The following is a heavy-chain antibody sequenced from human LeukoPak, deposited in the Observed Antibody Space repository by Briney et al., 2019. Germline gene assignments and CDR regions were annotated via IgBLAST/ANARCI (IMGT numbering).Heavy chain of an antibody. D-gene: IGHD6-13*01. Sequence: ASVKVSCKASGYTFTGYYMHWVRQAPGQGLEWMGWISVYNGNTNYAQKLQGRVTMTTDTSTSTAYLELRSLRSDDTAVYYCARGGGIAAAGTRNWFDPWGQGTLVTVSS. CDR2: ISVYNGNT. J-gene: IGHJ5*02. V-gene: IGHV1-18*04. CDR1: GYTFTGYY. CDR3: ARGGGIAAAGTRNWFDP.